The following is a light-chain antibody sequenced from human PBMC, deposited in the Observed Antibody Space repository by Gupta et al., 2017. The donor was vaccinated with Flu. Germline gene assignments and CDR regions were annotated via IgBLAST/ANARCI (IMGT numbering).Light chain of an antibody. V-gene: IGLV2-18*02. CDR3: SSYTTSDTFV. Sequence: QSALSQPPSVSGSPGQSVTISCTGTGSDIGTYNRVSWYRQPPGTAPKLIVYEVSNRPAGVPDRFSGSKSGNTASLTISGLQGEDEADYYCSSYTTSDTFVFGTGTTVTVL. J-gene: IGLJ1*01. CDR1: GSDIGTYNR. CDR2: EVS.